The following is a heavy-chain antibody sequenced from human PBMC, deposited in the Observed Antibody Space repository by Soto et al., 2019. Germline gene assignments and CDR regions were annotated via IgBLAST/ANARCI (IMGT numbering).Heavy chain of an antibody. CDR3: AKDSAYDILTGYAFDI. D-gene: IGHD3-9*01. CDR2: ITWNSNNI. V-gene: IGHV3-9*01. CDR1: GFRFDDYA. Sequence: SLRLSCAASGFRFDDYAMHWVRQAPGKGLEWVSGITWNSNNIGYADSVKGRFTISRDNAKNSLYLQMDALTPEDTAFYYCAKDSAYDILTGYAFDIWGQGTMVTVSS. J-gene: IGHJ3*02.